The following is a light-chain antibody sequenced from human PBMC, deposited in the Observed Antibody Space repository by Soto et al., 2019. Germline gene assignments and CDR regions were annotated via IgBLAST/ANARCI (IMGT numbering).Light chain of an antibody. CDR3: QQYGSSPYT. V-gene: IGKV3-20*01. CDR1: QSVRSSF. J-gene: IGKJ2*01. CDR2: GAS. Sequence: EIVVTQSPGTLSLSPGERATLSCRASQSVRSSFLAWYQQKPGQAPRLLIYGASSRATGIPDRFSGSGSGTDFTLTISRLEPEDFEVYYCQQYGSSPYTFGQGTKLEIK.